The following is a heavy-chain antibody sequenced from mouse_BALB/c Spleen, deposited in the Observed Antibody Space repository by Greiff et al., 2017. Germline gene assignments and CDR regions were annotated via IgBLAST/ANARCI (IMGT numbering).Heavy chain of an antibody. D-gene: IGHD2-1*01. V-gene: IGHV5-4*02. CDR2: ISDGGSYT. Sequence: EVKLVESGGGLVKPGGSLKLSCAASGFTFSDYYMYWVRQTPEKRLEWVATISDGGSYTYYPDSVKGRFTISRDNAKNNLYLQMSSLKSEDTAMYYCAYGNYVGGAMDYWGQGTSVTVSS. CDR3: AYGNYVGGAMDY. J-gene: IGHJ4*01. CDR1: GFTFSDYY.